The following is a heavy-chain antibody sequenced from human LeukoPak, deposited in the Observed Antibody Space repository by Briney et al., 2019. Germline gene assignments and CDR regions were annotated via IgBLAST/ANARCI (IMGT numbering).Heavy chain of an antibody. Sequence: ASVKVSCKASGYTFTSYGTSWVRQAPGQGLEWMGWISAYNGNTNYAQKLQGRVTMTTDTSTSTAYMELRSLRSDDTAAYYCARAPGFGDAFDIWGQGTMVTVSS. CDR2: ISAYNGNT. V-gene: IGHV1-18*01. CDR3: ARAPGFGDAFDI. CDR1: GYTFTSYG. J-gene: IGHJ3*02. D-gene: IGHD3-10*01.